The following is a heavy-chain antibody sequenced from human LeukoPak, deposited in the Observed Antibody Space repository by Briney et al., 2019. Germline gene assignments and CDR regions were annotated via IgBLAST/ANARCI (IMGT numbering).Heavy chain of an antibody. D-gene: IGHD2-2*01. CDR1: GGSISSGGYY. Sequence: SETLALTCTVSGGSISSGGYYWSWIRQHPGKDLEWNGYIHYSGSTYYNPSLKSRVIISVDTSKNQFSLKLSAVTAADTAVYYCAREGCSSTSCYLPFDPWGQGTLVIVSS. J-gene: IGHJ5*02. CDR2: IHYSGST. CDR3: AREGCSSTSCYLPFDP. V-gene: IGHV4-31*03.